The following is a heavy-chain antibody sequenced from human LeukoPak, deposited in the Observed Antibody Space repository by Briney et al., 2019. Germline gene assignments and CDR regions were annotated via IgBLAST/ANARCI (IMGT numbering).Heavy chain of an antibody. D-gene: IGHD6-19*01. J-gene: IGHJ3*02. CDR2: IYYSGST. Sequence: SETLSLTCTASGGSISSYYWSWIRQPPGKGLEWIGYIYYSGSTNYNPSLKSRVTISVDTSKNQFSLKLSSVTAADTAVYYCASAGYSSRQDAFDIWGQGTMVTVSS. CDR1: GGSISSYY. V-gene: IGHV4-59*08. CDR3: ASAGYSSRQDAFDI.